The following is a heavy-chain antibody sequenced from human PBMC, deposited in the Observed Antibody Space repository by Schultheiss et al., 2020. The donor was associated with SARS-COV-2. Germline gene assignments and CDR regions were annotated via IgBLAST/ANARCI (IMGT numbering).Heavy chain of an antibody. D-gene: IGHD5-18*01. CDR2: INHSGGT. CDR1: GASFSSYY. V-gene: IGHV4-34*01. Sequence: SQTLSLTCAVYGASFSSYYWSWIRQPPGKGLEWIGEINHSGGTNYNSSLKSRVTISVATSKNQFSLKLSSVTAADTAVYYCARYTAMAINWFDPWGQGILVTVSS. J-gene: IGHJ5*02. CDR3: ARYTAMAINWFDP.